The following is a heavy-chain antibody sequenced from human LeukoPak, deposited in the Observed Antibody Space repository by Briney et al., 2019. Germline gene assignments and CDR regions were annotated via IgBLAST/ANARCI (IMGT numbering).Heavy chain of an antibody. D-gene: IGHD6-13*01. Sequence: GGSLRLSCAASGFTFSSYAMSWVRQAPGKGLEWVSAISGSGGSTYYADSVKGRFTISRDNSKNTLYLQMNSLRAEDTAVYYCAKDRWYSSSWYLFPGYWGQGTLVTVSS. J-gene: IGHJ4*02. CDR3: AKDRWYSSSWYLFPGY. CDR1: GFTFSSYA. V-gene: IGHV3-23*01. CDR2: ISGSGGST.